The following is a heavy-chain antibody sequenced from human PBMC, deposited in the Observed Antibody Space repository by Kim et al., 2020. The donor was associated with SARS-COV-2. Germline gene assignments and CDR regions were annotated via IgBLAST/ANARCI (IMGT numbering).Heavy chain of an antibody. CDR1: GFTFSSYS. Sequence: GGSLRLSCAASGFTFSSYSMNWVRQAPGKGLEWVSSISSSSSYIYYADSVKGRFTISRDNAKNSLYLQMNSLRAEDTAVYYCARVRGRGSEAFDYWGQGTLVTVSS. J-gene: IGHJ4*02. CDR2: ISSSSSYI. V-gene: IGHV3-21*01. D-gene: IGHD3-10*01. CDR3: ARVRGRGSEAFDY.